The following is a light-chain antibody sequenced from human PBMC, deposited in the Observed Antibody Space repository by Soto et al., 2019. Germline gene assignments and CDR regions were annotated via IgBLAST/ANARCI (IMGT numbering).Light chain of an antibody. CDR1: QSLLYTNGYTY. CDR2: RVS. V-gene: IGKV2-24*01. CDR3: MQGTLWWT. J-gene: IGKJ1*01. Sequence: DIVMTQTPLSLSVALGQPASISCRSSQSLLYTNGYTYLSWYHQMPGQPPRLLIHRVSNRFPGVPERFSGSGAGTEFTLEISRVEPEDVGIYYCMQGTLWWTFGQGTKVEI.